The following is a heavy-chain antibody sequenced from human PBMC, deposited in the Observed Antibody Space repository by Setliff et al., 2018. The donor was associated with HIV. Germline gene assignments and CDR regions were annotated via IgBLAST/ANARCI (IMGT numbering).Heavy chain of an antibody. V-gene: IGHV4-4*08. CDR3: ARRMSSGSYYDY. CDR2: IYTSGST. Sequence: SETLSLTCTFSGGSISSYYWSWIRQPPGKGLEWIGYIYTSGSTNYNPSLKSRVTISVDTSKNQFSLKLSSVTAADTAVYYCARRMSSGSYYDYWGQGTLVTVS. CDR1: GGSISSYY. D-gene: IGHD1-26*01. J-gene: IGHJ4*02.